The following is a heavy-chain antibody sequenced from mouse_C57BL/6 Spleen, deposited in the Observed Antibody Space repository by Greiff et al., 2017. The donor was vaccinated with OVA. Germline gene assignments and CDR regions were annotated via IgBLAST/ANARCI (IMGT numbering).Heavy chain of an antibody. Sequence: VQLQQSGPELVKPGASVKISCKASGYAFSSSWMNWVKQRPGKGLEWIGRIYPGDGDTNYNGKFKGKATLTADKSSSTAYMQLSSLTSEDSAVYFCARLELGYYDPADYWGQGTTLTVSS. CDR1: GYAFSSSW. J-gene: IGHJ2*01. CDR2: IYPGDGDT. D-gene: IGHD2-4*01. CDR3: ARLELGYYDPADY. V-gene: IGHV1-82*01.